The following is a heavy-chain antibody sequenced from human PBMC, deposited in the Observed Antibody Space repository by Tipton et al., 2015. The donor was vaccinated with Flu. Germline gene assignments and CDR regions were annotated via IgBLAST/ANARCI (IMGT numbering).Heavy chain of an antibody. V-gene: IGHV3-23*03. CDR3: TTEDGRTGGAFGI. Sequence: GSLRLSCAASGFTFSSYAMSWVRQAPGKGLEWVSVIYSGGSTYYAGSVRGRFTISRDNSKNTLYLQMNSLRVDDTAVYYCTTEDGRTGGAFGIWGQGTVVTVSS. J-gene: IGHJ3*02. CDR2: IYSGGST. CDR1: GFTFSSYA. D-gene: IGHD1-26*01.